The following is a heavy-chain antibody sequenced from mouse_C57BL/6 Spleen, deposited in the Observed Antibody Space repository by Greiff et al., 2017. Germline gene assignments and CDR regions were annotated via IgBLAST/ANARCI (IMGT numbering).Heavy chain of an antibody. CDR3: ARRVITTVPYWYFDV. Sequence: QVQLQQSGPELVKPGASVKISCKASGYAFSSSWMNWVKQRPGKGLEWIGRIYPGDGDTNYNGKFKGKATLTADKSSSTAYMQLSSLTSEDSAVYFCARRVITTVPYWYFDVWGTGTTVTVSS. CDR1: GYAFSSSW. D-gene: IGHD1-1*01. CDR2: IYPGDGDT. V-gene: IGHV1-82*01. J-gene: IGHJ1*03.